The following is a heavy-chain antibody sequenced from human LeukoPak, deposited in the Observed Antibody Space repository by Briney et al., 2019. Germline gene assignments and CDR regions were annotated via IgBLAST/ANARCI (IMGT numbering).Heavy chain of an antibody. Sequence: GASVKVSCKVSGYTLTELSMHWVRQAPGEGLEWMGGFDPEDGETIYAQKFQGRVTTTEDTSTDTAYMELSSLRSEDTAVYYCATREWELLGFDYWGQGTLVTVSS. CDR3: ATREWELLGFDY. CDR1: GYTLTELS. J-gene: IGHJ4*02. V-gene: IGHV1-24*01. CDR2: FDPEDGET. D-gene: IGHD1-26*01.